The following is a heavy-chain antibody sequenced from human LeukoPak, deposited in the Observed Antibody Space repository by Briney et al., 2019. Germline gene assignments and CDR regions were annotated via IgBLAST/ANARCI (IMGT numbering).Heavy chain of an antibody. CDR2: IIGDGSST. D-gene: IGHD3-10*01. Sequence: GGSLRLSCAASGFTFSSYRMHWVRQTPGKGLVWLSRIIGDGSSTNYAESVKGRFTISRDNAKNTVYLQMNSLRDEDTAVYYCLRGGGSGSYGYFQHWGQGTLVTVSS. V-gene: IGHV3-74*01. J-gene: IGHJ1*01. CDR1: GFTFSSYR. CDR3: LRGGGSGSYGYFQH.